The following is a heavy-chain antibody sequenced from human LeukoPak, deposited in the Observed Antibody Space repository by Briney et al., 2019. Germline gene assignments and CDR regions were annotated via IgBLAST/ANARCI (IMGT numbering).Heavy chain of an antibody. CDR2: IYYSGST. D-gene: IGHD3-9*01. J-gene: IGHJ4*02. V-gene: IGHV4-39*07. CDR3: AREGLLRYFDF. Sequence: SETPSLTCTVSGGSISSSSYYWGWIRQPPGKGLEWIGSIYYSGSTYYNPSLKSRVTISVDASKNQFSLKLSSVTAADTAVYYCAREGLLRYFDFWGQGTLVTVSS. CDR1: GGSISSSSYY.